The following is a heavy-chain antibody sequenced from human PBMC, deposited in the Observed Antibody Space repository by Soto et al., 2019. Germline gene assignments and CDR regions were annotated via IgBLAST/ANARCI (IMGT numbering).Heavy chain of an antibody. CDR1: GDSITNNKW. J-gene: IGHJ4*02. Sequence: PSETLSLTCSVSGDSITNNKWWSWVRQAPGKGLEWVANIKQDGSEKYYVDSVKGRFTISRDNAKNSLYLQMNSLRDDDTAVYYCARGSSNWAYYFDFWGQGTLVTVSS. CDR3: ARGSSNWAYYFDF. D-gene: IGHD6-13*01. V-gene: IGHV3-7*02. CDR2: IKQDGSEK.